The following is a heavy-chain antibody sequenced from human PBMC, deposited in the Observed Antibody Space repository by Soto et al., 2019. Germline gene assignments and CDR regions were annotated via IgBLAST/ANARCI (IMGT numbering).Heavy chain of an antibody. CDR3: ATERSAQYFDY. D-gene: IGHD1-1*01. CDR1: GGSFSSHG. Sequence: ASVKVSCKASGGSFSSHGIAWVRQVPGQGLEWVGGIMPTFGSATYAPKFQGRVTITADKSTSTAYMELRSLRSEDTAVYYCATERSAQYFDYWGQGTLVTVSS. J-gene: IGHJ4*02. CDR2: IMPTFGSA. V-gene: IGHV1-69*06.